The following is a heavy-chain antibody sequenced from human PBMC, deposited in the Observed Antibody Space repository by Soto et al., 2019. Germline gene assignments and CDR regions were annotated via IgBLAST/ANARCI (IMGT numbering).Heavy chain of an antibody. J-gene: IGHJ6*02. Sequence: SETLSLTCTVSGGSISSGGYYWSWIRQHPGKGMEWIGYIYYSGSTYYNPSLKSRVTISVDTSKNQFSLKLSSVTAADTAVYYCARDPGYSGYDFRYYYGMDVWGQGTTVTVSS. CDR2: IYYSGST. CDR3: ARDPGYSGYDFRYYYGMDV. CDR1: GGSISSGGYY. V-gene: IGHV4-31*03. D-gene: IGHD5-12*01.